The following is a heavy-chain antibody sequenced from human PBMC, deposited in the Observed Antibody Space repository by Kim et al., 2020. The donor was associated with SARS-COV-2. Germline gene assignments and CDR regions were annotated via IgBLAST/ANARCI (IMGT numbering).Heavy chain of an antibody. V-gene: IGHV4-59*01. CDR1: GGSISSYY. D-gene: IGHD3-3*01. Sequence: SETLSLTCTVSGGSISSYYWSWIRQPPGKGLEWIGYIYYSGCTNYNPSLKSRVTISVDTSKNQFSLKLSSVTAADTAVYYCARGLGDTYYDFWSGYRPYYFDCWGQGALVTVSS. CDR2: IYYSGCT. J-gene: IGHJ4*02. CDR3: ARGLGDTYYDFWSGYRPYYFDC.